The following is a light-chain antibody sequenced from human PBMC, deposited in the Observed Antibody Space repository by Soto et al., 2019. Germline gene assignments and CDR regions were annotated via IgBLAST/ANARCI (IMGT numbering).Light chain of an antibody. Sequence: EIVLTQSPATLSLSPGERATLSCRASQSVSSYLAWYQQKPGQAPRLLIYDASNRAAGIPARFSGRGSGTDFTLTISSLEPEDFAVYYCQQRSNWPPITFGHGTRLEIK. CDR2: DAS. J-gene: IGKJ5*01. CDR1: QSVSSY. V-gene: IGKV3-11*01. CDR3: QQRSNWPPIT.